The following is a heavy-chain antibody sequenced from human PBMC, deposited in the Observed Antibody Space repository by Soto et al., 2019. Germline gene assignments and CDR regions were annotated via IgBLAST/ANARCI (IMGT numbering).Heavy chain of an antibody. Sequence: SETLSLTCAVYGGSFSGYYWSWIRQPPGKGLEWIGEINHSGSTNYNPSLKSRVTISVDTSKNQFSLKLSSVTAADTAVYYCANYDILTGYYFDYWGQGTLVTVSS. J-gene: IGHJ4*02. D-gene: IGHD3-9*01. CDR2: INHSGST. CDR3: ANYDILTGYYFDY. CDR1: GGSFSGYY. V-gene: IGHV4-34*01.